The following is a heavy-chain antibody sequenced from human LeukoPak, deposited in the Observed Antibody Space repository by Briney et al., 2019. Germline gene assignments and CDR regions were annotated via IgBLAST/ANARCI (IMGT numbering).Heavy chain of an antibody. CDR3: ARSPAYSYDSGSLDY. CDR2: VYYSGST. V-gene: IGHV4-59*01. CDR1: GGSISSYY. D-gene: IGHD3-22*01. J-gene: IGHJ4*02. Sequence: SSETLSLTCTVSGGSISSYYWSWIRQPPGKGLEWIGYVYYSGSTSYNPSLKSRVTISVDTSKNQFSLKLNSVTAADTAVYYCARSPAYSYDSGSLDYWGQGTLVTVSS.